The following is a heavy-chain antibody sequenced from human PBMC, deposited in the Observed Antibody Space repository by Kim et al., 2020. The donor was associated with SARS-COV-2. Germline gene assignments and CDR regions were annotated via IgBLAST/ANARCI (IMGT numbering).Heavy chain of an antibody. D-gene: IGHD2-8*01. CDR1: GDSFTSYD. Sequence: ASVKVSCKASGDSFTSYDINWVRQATGQGLEWMGWMNPHSGKTGYAQKFQGRVSMTRNTSISPAYMELSSLRSEDTAVYYCARGGNRGGYCTIGVCTYNW. CDR3: ARGGNRGGYCTIGVCTYNW. V-gene: IGHV1-8*01. CDR2: MNPHSGKT. J-gene: IGHJ5*01.